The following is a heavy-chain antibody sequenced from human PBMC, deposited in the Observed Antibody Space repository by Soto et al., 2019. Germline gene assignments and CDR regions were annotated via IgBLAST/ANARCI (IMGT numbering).Heavy chain of an antibody. D-gene: IGHD5-18*01. Sequence: EVRLVESGGGLVQPGGSLRLSCAAFGFTVSSNYMTWVRLAPGKGLEWVSLVYSGGATHYAASVKGRFTSSTHSSQITLFLQVNSLGAEDTATYDCVRGRYGAEIHWGQGTKVTVSS. CDR1: GFTVSSNY. J-gene: IGHJ4*02. V-gene: IGHV3-53*04. CDR2: VYSGGAT. CDR3: VRGRYGAEIH.